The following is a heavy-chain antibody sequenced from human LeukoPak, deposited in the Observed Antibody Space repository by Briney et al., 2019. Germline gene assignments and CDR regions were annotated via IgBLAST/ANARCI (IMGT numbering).Heavy chain of an antibody. CDR1: GGSMSSYY. CDR2: IYYSGST. D-gene: IGHD3-22*01. Sequence: SETLSLTCTVSGGSMSSYYWSWIRQSPGKGLEWIGYIYYSGSTNYNPSLKSRVTISVDTSKNQFSLKLSSVTAVDTAVYYCAKGSMIVVVITTWGAFDIWGQGTMVTVSS. CDR3: AKGSMIVVVITTWGAFDI. V-gene: IGHV4-59*01. J-gene: IGHJ3*02.